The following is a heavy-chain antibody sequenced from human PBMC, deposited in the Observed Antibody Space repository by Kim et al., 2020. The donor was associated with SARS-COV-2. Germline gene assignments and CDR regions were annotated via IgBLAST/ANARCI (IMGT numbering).Heavy chain of an antibody. J-gene: IGHJ6*02. D-gene: IGHD3-10*01. CDR1: GYTFTSYA. CDR2: INAGNGNT. CDR3: ARDRGRDYYGSGSFLDYYYGMDV. V-gene: IGHV1-3*01. Sequence: ASVKVSCKASGYTFTSYAMHWVRQAPGQRLEWMGWINAGNGNTKYSQKFQGRVTITRDTSASTAYMELSSLRSEDTAVYYCARDRGRDYYGSGSFLDYYYGMDVWGQGTTVTVSS.